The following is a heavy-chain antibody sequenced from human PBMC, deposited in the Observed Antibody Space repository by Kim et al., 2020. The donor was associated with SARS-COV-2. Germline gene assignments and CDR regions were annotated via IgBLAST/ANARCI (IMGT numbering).Heavy chain of an antibody. CDR3: AKDPYYDFWSGYYFDY. V-gene: IGHV3-23*01. D-gene: IGHD3-3*01. J-gene: IGHJ4*02. Sequence: DAVKGRFTISRDNSKNTLYLQMHSLRAEDTAVYYCAKDPYYDFWSGYYFDYWGQGTLVTVSS.